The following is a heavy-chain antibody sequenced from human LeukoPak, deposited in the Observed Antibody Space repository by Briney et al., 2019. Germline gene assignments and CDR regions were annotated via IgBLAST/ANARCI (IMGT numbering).Heavy chain of an antibody. Sequence: GGSLRLSCAASGFTFSDYYMSWIRQAPGKGLEWVSYIGSSGTGIYYADSVKGRFTISRDNAKNSLYLQMNSLRAEDTGVYYCARDGHYTIYELRFDYWGQGALVTVSS. D-gene: IGHD5/OR15-5a*01. V-gene: IGHV3-11*04. CDR2: IGSSGTGI. CDR1: GFTFSDYY. CDR3: ARDGHYTIYELRFDY. J-gene: IGHJ4*02.